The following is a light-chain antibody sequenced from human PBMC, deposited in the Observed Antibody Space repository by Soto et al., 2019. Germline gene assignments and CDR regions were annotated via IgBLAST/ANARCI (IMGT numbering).Light chain of an antibody. CDR1: QSVFNH. CDR3: HQSSSTPLT. V-gene: IGKV1-39*01. J-gene: IGKJ4*01. Sequence: DVQMTQSPSSLSASVGDSVTITCRASQSVFNHLSWFQQRPGKGPKLLIYDASSLHAGVPSRFSGSGYGTDFTLTISTVQPEDSAIYSCHQSSSTPLTFGGGTRVELK. CDR2: DAS.